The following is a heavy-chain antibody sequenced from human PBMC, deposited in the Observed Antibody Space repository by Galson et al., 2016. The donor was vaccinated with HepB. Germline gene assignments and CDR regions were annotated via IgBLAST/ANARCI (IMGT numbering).Heavy chain of an antibody. J-gene: IGHJ4*02. Sequence: SLRLSCAGSGFTLNYYWMYWVRQAPGKGLVWVSRISSDGSSTSYADFVKGRFTISRDNAKNSAYLQMNNVRAEDTAIYYCVAGAGWLPDYWGQGTLVSVSS. CDR3: VAGAGWLPDY. D-gene: IGHD6-19*01. CDR1: GFTLNYYW. CDR2: ISSDGSST. V-gene: IGHV3-74*01.